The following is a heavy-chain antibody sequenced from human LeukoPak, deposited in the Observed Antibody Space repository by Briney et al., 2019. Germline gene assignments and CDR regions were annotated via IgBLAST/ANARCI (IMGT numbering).Heavy chain of an antibody. CDR3: ARDSGSYYVRHYYFDY. Sequence: PGGSLRLSCAVSGFTFSSYWMHWVRQAPGKGLVWVSRIDRDGSRINYADSVKGRFTISRDNGKSTLFLQMNSLRAEDAAVYYCARDSGSYYVRHYYFDYWGQGTLVTVSS. D-gene: IGHD1-26*01. V-gene: IGHV3-74*01. CDR2: IDRDGSRI. CDR1: GFTFSSYW. J-gene: IGHJ4*02.